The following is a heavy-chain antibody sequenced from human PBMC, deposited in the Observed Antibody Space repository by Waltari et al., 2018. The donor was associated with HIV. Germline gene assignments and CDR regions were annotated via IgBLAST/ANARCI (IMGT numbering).Heavy chain of an antibody. V-gene: IGHV4-59*01. CDR3: ARAPYSNYDRRDYGMDV. Sequence: QVQLQESGPGLVKPSETLSLTCTVSGGSISSYYWSWIRQPPGKGLEWIGYIYYSGSTNYNPSLKSRVTISVDTSKNQFSLKLSSVTAADTAVYYCARAPYSNYDRRDYGMDVWGQGTTVTVSS. CDR1: GGSISSYY. CDR2: IYYSGST. J-gene: IGHJ6*02. D-gene: IGHD4-4*01.